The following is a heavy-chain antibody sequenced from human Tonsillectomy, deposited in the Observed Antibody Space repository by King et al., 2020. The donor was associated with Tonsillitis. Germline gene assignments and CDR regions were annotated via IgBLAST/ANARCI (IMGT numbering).Heavy chain of an antibody. J-gene: IGHJ4*02. Sequence: VQLVESGGGVVQPGGSLRLSCAPSGFTFNDFDMSWIRQAPGKGLEWVAYIWDDGTNTYYADSVTGRFTISRDNSRNKLYLQMNGLRSGDTAVYYCAKRHLASSGYYYGVDSWGQGTLVTVSS. CDR3: AKRHLASSGYYYGVDS. CDR1: GFTFNDFD. CDR2: IWDDGTNT. V-gene: IGHV3-30*02. D-gene: IGHD3-22*01.